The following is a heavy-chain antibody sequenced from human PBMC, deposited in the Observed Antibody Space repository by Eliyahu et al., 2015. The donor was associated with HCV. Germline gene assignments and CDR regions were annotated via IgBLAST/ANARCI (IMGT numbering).Heavy chain of an antibody. V-gene: IGHV5-51*01. CDR3: ARLPHRDTHQGVVRGVIGFDY. J-gene: IGHJ4*02. Sequence: EVQLVQSGAEVKKPGESLKISXKGSGYSFTXYWIGXWRQMPGKGLEWMGIIYPGDSDTRYSPSFQGQVTISADKSISTAYLQWSSLKASDTAMYYCARLPHRDTHQGVVRGVIGFDYWGQGTLVTVSS. D-gene: IGHD3-10*01. CDR2: IYPGDSDT. CDR1: GYSFTXYW.